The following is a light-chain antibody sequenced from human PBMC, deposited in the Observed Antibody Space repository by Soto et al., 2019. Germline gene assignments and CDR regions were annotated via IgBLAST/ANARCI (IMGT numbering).Light chain of an antibody. CDR1: GSNIGMNY. CDR2: DDN. V-gene: IGLV1-51*01. CDR3: GTWDESLGAGV. Sequence: QSVLTQPASLSATPGEKVTISCAGRGSNIGMNYVSWYRQFPGTAPQLLIYDDNQRHSGVPDRMSGSRYGTSACLAIAGLQPGDEADYNCGTWDESLGAGVFGGGTKLTVL. J-gene: IGLJ2*01.